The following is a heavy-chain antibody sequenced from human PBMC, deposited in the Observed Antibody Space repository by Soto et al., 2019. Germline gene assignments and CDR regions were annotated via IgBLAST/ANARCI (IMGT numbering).Heavy chain of an antibody. V-gene: IGHV4-61*01. J-gene: IGHJ4*02. Sequence: SETLSLTCTVSGGSVSSGSYYWSWIRQSPGKGLEWIGYIYYSGSTNYNPSLKSRVTISVDTSKNQFSLKLSSVTAADTAVYYCARQDIVLMVYANDYWGQGTLVTVSS. D-gene: IGHD2-8*01. CDR2: IYYSGST. CDR3: ARQDIVLMVYANDY. CDR1: GGSVSSGSYY.